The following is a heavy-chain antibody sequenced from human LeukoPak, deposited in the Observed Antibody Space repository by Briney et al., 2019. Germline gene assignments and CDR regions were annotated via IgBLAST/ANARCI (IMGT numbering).Heavy chain of an antibody. D-gene: IGHD1-26*01. CDR3: ARGSGSFSGGFDY. V-gene: IGHV3-11*06. J-gene: IGHJ4*02. CDR2: ISSSGGNT. CDR1: GFTFSDHY. Sequence: GGSLRLSCAASGFTFSDHYMSWIRQAPGRGLEWVSYISSSGGNTDYADSVKGRFTISRDNAKNSLYLQMNSLRAEDTAVYYCARGSGSFSGGFDYWGQGTLVTVSS.